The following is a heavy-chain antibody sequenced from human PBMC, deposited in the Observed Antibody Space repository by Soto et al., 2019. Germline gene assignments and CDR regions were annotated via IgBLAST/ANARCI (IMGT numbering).Heavy chain of an antibody. CDR3: AGELPYYYYGMDV. CDR2: ISYDGSNK. J-gene: IGHJ6*02. CDR1: GFTFSSYG. V-gene: IGHV3-30*03. Sequence: PGGSLRLSCAASGFTFSSYGMHWVRQAPGKGLEWVAVISYDGSNKYYADSVKGRFTISRDNSKNTLYLQMNSLRAEDTAVYYCAGELPYYYYGMDVWGQWTTVTVSS.